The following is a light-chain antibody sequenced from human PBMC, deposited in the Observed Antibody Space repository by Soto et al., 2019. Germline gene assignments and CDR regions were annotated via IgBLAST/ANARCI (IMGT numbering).Light chain of an antibody. CDR1: SSDVGAYDY. CDR3: SSFAGITVV. CDR2: EVS. Sequence: QSALAQPPSASGSPGQSVTISCTGTSSDVGAYDYVSWYQQHPGKAPKLMIYEVSKRPSGVPDRFSGSKSGNTASLTVSGLQTEDEADYYCSSFAGITVVFGGGTKLTVL. V-gene: IGLV2-8*01. J-gene: IGLJ2*01.